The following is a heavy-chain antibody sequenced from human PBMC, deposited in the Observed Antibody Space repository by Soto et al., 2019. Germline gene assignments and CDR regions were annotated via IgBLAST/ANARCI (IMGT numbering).Heavy chain of an antibody. V-gene: IGHV4-30-2*01. CDR3: ARGGGYDPFDY. CDR1: GASITYGGYS. J-gene: IGHJ4*02. CDR2: ISHLEST. D-gene: IGHD5-12*01. Sequence: QLQLHQSGSGLVKASQTLSLTCTLSGASITYGGYSWSWIRQPPGKDLEWLGYISHLESTFYNPSLQSRLTLSIDRSKNQFSLKLASMTAADTAVYYCARGGGYDPFDYWGQGTLVTVAS.